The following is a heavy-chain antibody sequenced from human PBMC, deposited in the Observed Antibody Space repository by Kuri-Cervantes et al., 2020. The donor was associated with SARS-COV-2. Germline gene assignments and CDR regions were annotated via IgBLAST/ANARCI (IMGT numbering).Heavy chain of an antibody. J-gene: IGHJ4*02. D-gene: IGHD6-19*01. Sequence: SETLSLTCTVSGGSISSYYWSWIRQPPGKGLEWIGYVYYTGRTDYNPSLMSRVTISVDTSKNRFSLTLTSVTAADTAVYYCARDRRGGSSLDYWGQGALVNVSS. CDR1: GGSISSYY. V-gene: IGHV4-59*01. CDR2: VYYTGRT. CDR3: ARDRRGGSSLDY.